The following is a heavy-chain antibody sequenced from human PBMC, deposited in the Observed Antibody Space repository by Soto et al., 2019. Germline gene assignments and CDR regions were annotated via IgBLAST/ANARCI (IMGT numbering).Heavy chain of an antibody. CDR1: GYTFTSYG. Sequence: ASVKVSCKASGYTFTSYGISWVRQAPGQGLEWMGWISTYSGNTNYSQKFQGRVTITRDTSTSTVYMEVRSLRSEDTAVYYCAVCPTRVYWGQGTLVTVSS. J-gene: IGHJ4*02. CDR3: AVCPTRVY. V-gene: IGHV1-18*01. CDR2: ISTYSGNT.